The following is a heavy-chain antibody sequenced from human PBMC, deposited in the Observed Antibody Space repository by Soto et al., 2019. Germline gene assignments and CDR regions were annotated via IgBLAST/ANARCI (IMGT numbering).Heavy chain of an antibody. Sequence: ASGVTCGDHRFRRVIKEPGKGLEWVSAISGSGGSTYYADSVKGRFTISRDNSKNTLYLQMNRLRAEDTAVYYCSIVRVGATILYYYSVMDVWGKGT. J-gene: IGHJ6*01. D-gene: IGHD1-26*01. CDR3: SIVRVGATILYYYSVMDV. V-gene: IGHV3-23*01. CDR1: GVTCGDHR. CDR2: ISGSGGST.